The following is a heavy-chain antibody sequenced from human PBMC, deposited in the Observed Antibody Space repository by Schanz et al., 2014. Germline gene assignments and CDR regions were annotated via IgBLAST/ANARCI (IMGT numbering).Heavy chain of an antibody. CDR2: IWSDGSTK. V-gene: IGHV3-33*01. D-gene: IGHD3-10*01. J-gene: IGHJ4*02. CDR1: GFIFSNYG. CDR3: ARDNYYGSGSCAY. Sequence: QVQLVESGGGVVQPGGSLRLSCAASGFIFSNYGMHWVRQAPGKGPEWVAVIWSDGSTKYYADSVKGRFTISRDNAKNSLYLHMKSLRGEDTAVYYCARDNYYGSGSCAYWGQGTLXTVSS.